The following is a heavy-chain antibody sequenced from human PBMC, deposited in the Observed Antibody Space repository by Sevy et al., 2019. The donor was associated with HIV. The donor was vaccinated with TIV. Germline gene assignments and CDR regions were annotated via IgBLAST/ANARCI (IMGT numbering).Heavy chain of an antibody. V-gene: IGHV3-23*01. CDR3: ARDKSYGVTYYYYLDY. D-gene: IGHD3-10*01. J-gene: IGHJ4*02. Sequence: GGSLRLSCAVSGFTFTNAAMTWVRQAPGKGLEWVSGITISGDRKYYADSVRGRFTISRDNSKNTVYLQMNSLIAEDTAVYFCARDKSYGVTYYYYLDYWGQGTLVTVSS. CDR2: ITISGDRK. CDR1: GFTFTNAA.